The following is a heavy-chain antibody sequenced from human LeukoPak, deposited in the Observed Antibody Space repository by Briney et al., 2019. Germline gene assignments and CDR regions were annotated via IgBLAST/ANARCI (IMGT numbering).Heavy chain of an antibody. J-gene: IGHJ4*02. D-gene: IGHD2-15*01. Sequence: TSETLSLTCTVSGGSISSYYWSWIRQPPGKGLEWIGYIYYSGSTNYNPSLKSRVTISVDTSKNQFSLKLSSVTAADTAVYYCARGYCSGGSCNDYWGQGTLVTVSS. CDR1: GGSISSYY. CDR2: IYYSGST. V-gene: IGHV4-59*01. CDR3: ARGYCSGGSCNDY.